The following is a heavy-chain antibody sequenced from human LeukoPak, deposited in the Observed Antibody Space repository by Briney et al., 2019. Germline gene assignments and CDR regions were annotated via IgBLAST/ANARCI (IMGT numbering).Heavy chain of an antibody. Sequence: PGGSLRLSCAASGFTFSSYGMHWVRQAPGKGLEWGAVIWYDGSNKYYADSVKGRFTISRDNSKNTLYLQMNSLRAEDTAVYYCAKDTSYGSGSYDFGVPRPAFDIWGQGTMVTVSS. CDR2: IWYDGSNK. D-gene: IGHD3-10*01. CDR1: GFTFSSYG. V-gene: IGHV3-30*02. CDR3: AKDTSYGSGSYDFGVPRPAFDI. J-gene: IGHJ3*02.